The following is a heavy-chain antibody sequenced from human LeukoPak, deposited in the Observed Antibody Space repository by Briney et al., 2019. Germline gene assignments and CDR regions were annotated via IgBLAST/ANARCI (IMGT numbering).Heavy chain of an antibody. CDR3: AKVTSGSYLLVMDY. J-gene: IGHJ4*02. CDR2: ISRSGGST. Sequence: GGTLRLSCAASGFTFSSYGMSWVRQAPGKGLEWVSAISRSGGSTYYADSVKGRFTISRDNSKNTLYLQMNSLRAEDTAVYYCAKVTSGSYLLVMDYWGQGTLVTVSS. V-gene: IGHV3-23*01. D-gene: IGHD3-10*01. CDR1: GFTFSSYG.